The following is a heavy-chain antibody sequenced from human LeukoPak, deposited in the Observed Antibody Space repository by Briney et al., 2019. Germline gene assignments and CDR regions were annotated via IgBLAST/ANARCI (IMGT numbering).Heavy chain of an antibody. V-gene: IGHV3-23*01. J-gene: IGHJ4*02. CDR3: AKDIRLMITFGGAF. CDR1: GFTFSSYA. CDR2: ISGSGGST. D-gene: IGHD3-16*01. Sequence: GGSLRLSCAASGFTFSSYAMSWVRQAPGKGLEWVSSISGSGGSTYYVDSVKGRFTISRDNSKNTLFLQMDSVRAEDTAVYYCAKDIRLMITFGGAFWGQGTLVTVSS.